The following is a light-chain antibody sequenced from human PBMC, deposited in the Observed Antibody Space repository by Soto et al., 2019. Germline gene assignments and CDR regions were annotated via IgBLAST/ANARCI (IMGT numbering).Light chain of an antibody. CDR2: DAS. CDR3: QQRANWPAT. CDR1: QSVRSY. V-gene: IGKV3-11*01. Sequence: EIVLAQSPATLSLSPGERVTLTCRASQSVRSYLAWYQQKPDQAPRLLIYDASNRATGIPARFSGSGSGTDFTLTISSLEPEDFAVYYCQQRANWPATFGQGTRLEIK. J-gene: IGKJ5*01.